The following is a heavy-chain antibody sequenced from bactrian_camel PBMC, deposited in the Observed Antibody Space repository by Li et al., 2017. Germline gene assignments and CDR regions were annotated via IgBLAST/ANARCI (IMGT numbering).Heavy chain of an antibody. Sequence: HVQLVESGGGSVRAGGSLRLSCTASLSLRTYCMGWFRQAPGKGREAVASIRPDGTITILDSVRDRFTISRDGAGNTLYLQMSSLKTEDTAVYYCATSYWWGPSNYWGQGTQVTVS. V-gene: IGHV3S55*01. CDR3: ATSYWWGPSNY. D-gene: IGHD7*01. J-gene: IGHJ4*01. CDR1: LSLRTYC. CDR2: IRPDGT.